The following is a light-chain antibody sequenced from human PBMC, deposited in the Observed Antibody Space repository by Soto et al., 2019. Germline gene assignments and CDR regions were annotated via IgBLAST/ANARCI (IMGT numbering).Light chain of an antibody. CDR3: LQTYTVPRT. V-gene: IGKV1-39*01. J-gene: IGKJ2*01. CDR1: QSISIS. CDR2: DAS. Sequence: EIQMTQSRSSLYGSVGDRVTITSRASQSISISLCWFQQKTGSGTKFLISDASTLQSGFPSRFSGSGFGTDVTLTISSLQSEDFAAYSCLQTYTVPRTFGQGTNLDIK.